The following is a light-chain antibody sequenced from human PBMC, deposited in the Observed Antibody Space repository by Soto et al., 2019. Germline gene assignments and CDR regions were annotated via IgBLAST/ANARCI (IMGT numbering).Light chain of an antibody. CDR2: GDN. CDR1: GSNIGALYD. CDR3: QSYDSSLSACV. V-gene: IGLV1-40*01. J-gene: IGLJ7*01. Sequence: QPVLTQPPSVSGAPGQRVTISCTGSGSNIGALYDVNWYQQLPGAAPKLLIYGDNNRPSGVPDRFSGSKSGTSASLAITGLQPEDEAEYYCQSYDSSLSACVFGGGTQLTVL.